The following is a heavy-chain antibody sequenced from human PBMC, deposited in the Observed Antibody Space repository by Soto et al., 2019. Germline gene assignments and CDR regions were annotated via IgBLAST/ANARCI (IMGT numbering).Heavy chain of an antibody. Sequence: EVQLVESGGGLVQPGGSLRLSCAASGFIFSSYEMSWVRQAPGKGLEWVAYIKRDGGERYYVDSVKGRFSISRDDAKNSLYLLMNSLRAEDTAMYYCARGSGTVQHWGQGTLVTVSS. V-gene: IGHV3-7*01. D-gene: IGHD2-8*02. CDR2: IKRDGGER. CDR3: ARGSGTVQH. J-gene: IGHJ1*01. CDR1: GFIFSSYE.